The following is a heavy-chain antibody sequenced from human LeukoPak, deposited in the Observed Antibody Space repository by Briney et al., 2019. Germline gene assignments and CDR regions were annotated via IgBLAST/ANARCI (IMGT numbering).Heavy chain of an antibody. V-gene: IGHV4-34*01. D-gene: IGHD1-1*01. CDR2: INHGGST. CDR1: GGSFSGCY. J-gene: IGHJ4*02. Sequence: AETLSPTCAVYGGSFSGCYWRCIRQPPGKGLEWKGEINHGGSTNYNPSLKSRFTISVDTSKNQFSRKRSSVTAADTAVFYGARGGRHTTSFGYWGEGTLVSASS. CDR3: ARGGRHTTSFGY.